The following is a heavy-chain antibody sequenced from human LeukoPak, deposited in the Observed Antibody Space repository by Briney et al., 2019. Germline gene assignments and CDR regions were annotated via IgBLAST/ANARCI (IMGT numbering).Heavy chain of an antibody. CDR3: ARDKQVVVGATTAYDY. J-gene: IGHJ4*02. D-gene: IGHD1-26*01. V-gene: IGHV3-48*01. CDR1: GFTFSSYS. Sequence: GGSLRLSCEGSGFTFSSYSMNWVLQAPGKGLEWLSYISSSSSTIYYADSVKGRFTISRDNAKNSLYLQMNSLRAEDTAVYYCARDKQVVVGATTAYDYWGQGTLVTVSS. CDR2: ISSSSSTI.